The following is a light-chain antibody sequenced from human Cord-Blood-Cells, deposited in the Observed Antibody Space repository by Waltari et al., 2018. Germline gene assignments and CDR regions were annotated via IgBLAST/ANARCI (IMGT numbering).Light chain of an antibody. J-gene: IGKJ2*01. CDR3: QQYGSSPYT. V-gene: IGKV3-20*01. Sequence: TQSPGTLSLSPGERATLSCRPSQSVSSSYLAWYQQKPGQAPRLLIYGASSRATGIPDRFSGSGSGTDFTLTISRLEPEDFAVYYCQQYGSSPYTFGQGTKLEIK. CDR2: GAS. CDR1: QSVSSSY.